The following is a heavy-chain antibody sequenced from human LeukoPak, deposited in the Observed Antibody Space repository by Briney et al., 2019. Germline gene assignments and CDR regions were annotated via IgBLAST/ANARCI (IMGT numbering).Heavy chain of an antibody. J-gene: IGHJ4*02. D-gene: IGHD3-16*02. CDR3: ARVLSAKLLSFDY. CDR2: INPNSGGT. CDR1: GYTFTGYY. V-gene: IGHV1-2*02. Sequence: ASVKVSCKASGYTFTGYYMHWVRQAPGQGLEWMGWINPNSGGTNYAQKFQGRVTMTRDTSISTAYMELSRLRSDDTAVYYCARVLSAKLLSFDYWGQGTLVTVSS.